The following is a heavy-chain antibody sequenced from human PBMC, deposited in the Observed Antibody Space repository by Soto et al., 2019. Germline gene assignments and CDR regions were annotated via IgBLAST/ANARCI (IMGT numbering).Heavy chain of an antibody. CDR3: ARVLVIDYYYYMDV. CDR1: GYTFTSYG. Sequence: ASVKVSCKASGYTFTSYGISWVRQALGQGLEWMGWISAYNGNTNYAQKLQGRVTMTTDTSTSTAYMELRSLRSDDTAVYYCARVLVIDYYYYMDVWGKGTTVTVSS. D-gene: IGHD6-13*01. V-gene: IGHV1-18*01. CDR2: ISAYNGNT. J-gene: IGHJ6*03.